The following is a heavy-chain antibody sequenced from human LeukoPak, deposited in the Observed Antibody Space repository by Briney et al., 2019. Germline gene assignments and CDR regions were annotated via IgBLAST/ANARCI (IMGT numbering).Heavy chain of an antibody. CDR1: GFTFTSYA. CDR3: AKVRDTRDWYKDAFDI. V-gene: IGHV3-23*01. Sequence: GGSLRLSCAASGFTFTSYAMSWVRQAPGKGLEWVSAITGTGGSTYYAASVKGRFTVSRDNSRNTLYLQMSSLRAEDTAMYYCAKVRDTRDWYKDAFDIWGQGTRVTVSS. D-gene: IGHD6-19*01. J-gene: IGHJ3*02. CDR2: ITGTGGST.